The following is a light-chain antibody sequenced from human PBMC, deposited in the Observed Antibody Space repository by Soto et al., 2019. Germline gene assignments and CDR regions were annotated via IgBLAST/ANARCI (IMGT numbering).Light chain of an antibody. Sequence: DIQMSQSPCTLSASVGDRVTITCRASQSISSWLAWYQQKPGKAPNLLIYAASTLESGVPSRFSGSGSGTDFTLTISSLQLEDFATYYCQQNYSTPLAFGGGTKVDIK. J-gene: IGKJ4*01. CDR3: QQNYSTPLA. CDR1: QSISSW. CDR2: AAS. V-gene: IGKV1-39*01.